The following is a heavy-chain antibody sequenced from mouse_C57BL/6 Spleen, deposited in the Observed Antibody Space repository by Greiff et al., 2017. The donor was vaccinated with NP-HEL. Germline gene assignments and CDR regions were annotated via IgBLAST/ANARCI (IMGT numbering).Heavy chain of an antibody. CDR1: GFTFSDYY. V-gene: IGHV5-16*01. CDR3: ARRNLKNYFDY. CDR2: INYDGSST. J-gene: IGHJ2*01. Sequence: EVQRVESEGGLVQPGSSMKLSCTASGFTFSDYYMAWVRQVPEKGLEWVANINYDGSSTYYLDSLKSRFIISRDNAKNILYLQMSSLKSEDTATYYCARRNLKNYFDYWGQGTTLTVSS.